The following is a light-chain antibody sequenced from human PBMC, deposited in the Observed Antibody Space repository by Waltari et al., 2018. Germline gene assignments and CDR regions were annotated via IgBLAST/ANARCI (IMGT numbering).Light chain of an antibody. J-gene: IGKJ5*01. Sequence: DIVMTQSPDSLAVSLGERATINCTSSQTLLYSSNNKNYLAWYQQKPGQPPKLLIYWASARESGVTDRFSGSGSGTDFTLTISSLQAEDVAVYYCQQYYSTPPTFGQGTRLEIK. CDR2: WAS. V-gene: IGKV4-1*01. CDR1: QTLLYSSNNKNY. CDR3: QQYYSTPPT.